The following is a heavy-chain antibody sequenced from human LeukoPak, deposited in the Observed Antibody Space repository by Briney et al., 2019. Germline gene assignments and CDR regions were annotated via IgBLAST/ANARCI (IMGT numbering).Heavy chain of an antibody. V-gene: IGHV4-59*01. Sequence: SETLSLTCTVSGGSISSYYWSWIRQPPGKGLEWIGYIYYSGSTNYNPSLKSRVTISVDTSKSQFSLKLSSVTAADTAVYYCARALRLGYYFDYWGQGTLVTVSS. CDR2: IYYSGST. CDR3: ARALRLGYYFDY. CDR1: GGSISSYY. D-gene: IGHD3-16*01. J-gene: IGHJ4*02.